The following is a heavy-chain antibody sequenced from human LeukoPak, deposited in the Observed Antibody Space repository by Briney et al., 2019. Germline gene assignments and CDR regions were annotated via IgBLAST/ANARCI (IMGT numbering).Heavy chain of an antibody. D-gene: IGHD6-13*01. CDR2: INPSGGST. J-gene: IGHJ4*02. CDR3: AREPPAGSWTRSFDY. Sequence: ASVKVSCKASGYTFTSYYMHWVRQAPGQGLEWMGIINPSGGSTSYAQKFQGRVTMTRDTSTSTVYMELSSLRSEDTAVYYCAREPPAGSWTRSFDYWGQGTLVTVSS. CDR1: GYTFTSYY. V-gene: IGHV1-46*01.